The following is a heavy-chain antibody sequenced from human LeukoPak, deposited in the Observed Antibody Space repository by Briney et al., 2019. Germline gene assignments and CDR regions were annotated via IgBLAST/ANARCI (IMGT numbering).Heavy chain of an antibody. CDR2: ISSSDSSI. J-gene: IGHJ4*02. D-gene: IGHD1-1*01. Sequence: GGSLRLSCAASGFTFSRYEMNWVRQAPGKGLEWVSYISSSDSSIYYADSVKGRFTISRDNAKDSLYLQMNSLRAEDTAVYYCARQQPRVQLDYWGQGTLVTVSS. CDR3: ARQQPRVQLDY. CDR1: GFTFSRYE. V-gene: IGHV3-48*03.